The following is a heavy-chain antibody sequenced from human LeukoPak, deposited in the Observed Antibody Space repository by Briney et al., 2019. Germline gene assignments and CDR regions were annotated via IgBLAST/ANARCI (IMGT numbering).Heavy chain of an antibody. CDR1: GFTFSSYA. D-gene: IGHD3-16*01. Sequence: GGSLRLSCAASGFTFSSYAMSWVRQAPGKGLEWVSAISGSGGSTYYADSVKGRFTISRDNSRDTLYLHMNSLRAEDTAVYYCAKGYYDYVWGSYYFDYWGQGTLVTVSS. CDR3: AKGYYDYVWGSYYFDY. J-gene: IGHJ4*02. CDR2: ISGSGGST. V-gene: IGHV3-23*01.